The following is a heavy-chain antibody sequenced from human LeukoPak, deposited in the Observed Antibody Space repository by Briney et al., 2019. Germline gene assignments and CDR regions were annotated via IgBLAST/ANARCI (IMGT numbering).Heavy chain of an antibody. CDR1: GVSISTRNYY. V-gene: IGHV4-39*07. D-gene: IGHD4-17*01. CDR3: AGDYGDYHDAFDI. CDR2: IFYSGST. J-gene: IGHJ3*02. Sequence: TPSETLSLTCTGSGVSISTRNYYWGWIRQPPGKGLEWIGNIFYSGSTYYSPSFKSRVTMSVDTSKNQFSLKLSSVTAADTAVYYCAGDYGDYHDAFDIWGQGTMVTVSS.